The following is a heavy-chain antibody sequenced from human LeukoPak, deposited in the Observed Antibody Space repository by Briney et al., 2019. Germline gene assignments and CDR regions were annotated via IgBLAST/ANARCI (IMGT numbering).Heavy chain of an antibody. CDR3: ARDGSGSYYSSFDY. D-gene: IGHD3-10*01. CDR1: GGSISSSSYY. Sequence: SETLSLTCTVSGGSISSSSYYWGWIRQPPGKGLEWIGSIYYSGSTYYNPSLKSRVTISVDTSKNQFSLKLSSVTAADTAVYYCARDGSGSYYSSFDYWGQGTLVTVSS. V-gene: IGHV4-39*07. J-gene: IGHJ4*02. CDR2: IYYSGST.